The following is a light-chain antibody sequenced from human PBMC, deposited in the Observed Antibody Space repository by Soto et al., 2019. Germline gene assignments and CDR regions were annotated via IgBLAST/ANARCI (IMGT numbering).Light chain of an antibody. Sequence: EIVLTQSPDSLSLSPGERATLSCRASQNIDNNYLVWYQQRPGLAPRLLIYDASVMATGIPDRVSGSGSGTDCTLSISRLEPEDFAVYYCQQCAYSPRTFGQGTKVEVK. CDR3: QQCAYSPRT. CDR1: QNIDNNY. J-gene: IGKJ1*01. CDR2: DAS. V-gene: IGKV3-20*01.